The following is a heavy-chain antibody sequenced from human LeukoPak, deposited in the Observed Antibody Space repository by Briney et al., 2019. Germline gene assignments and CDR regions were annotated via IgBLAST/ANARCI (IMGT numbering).Heavy chain of an antibody. CDR3: AREEYSSDWYGHDS. J-gene: IGHJ4*02. CDR1: GDSISSSNYY. D-gene: IGHD6-13*01. V-gene: IGHV4-39*07. CDR2: IYYTGTT. Sequence: SETLSLTCTVSGDSISSSNYYWAWIRQPPGRGLEWIGSIYYTGTTFDNPPLKSRVTLSVDTSKNQFSLRLTSVTAADTAFYYCAREEYSSDWYGHDSWGQGTLVTVSS.